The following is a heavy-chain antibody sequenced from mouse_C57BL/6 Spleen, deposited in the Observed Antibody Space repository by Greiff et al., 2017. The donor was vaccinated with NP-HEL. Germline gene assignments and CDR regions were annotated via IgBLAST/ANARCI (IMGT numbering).Heavy chain of an antibody. Sequence: VKLVESGAELVRPGASVKLSCKASGYTFTDYYINWVKQRPGQGLEWIARIYPGSGNTYYNEKFKGKATLTAEKSSSTAYMQLSSLTSEDSAVYFCARSPNYGSSFSYWYFDVWGTGTTVTVSS. CDR2: IYPGSGNT. V-gene: IGHV1-76*01. CDR3: ARSPNYGSSFSYWYFDV. J-gene: IGHJ1*03. CDR1: GYTFTDYY. D-gene: IGHD1-1*01.